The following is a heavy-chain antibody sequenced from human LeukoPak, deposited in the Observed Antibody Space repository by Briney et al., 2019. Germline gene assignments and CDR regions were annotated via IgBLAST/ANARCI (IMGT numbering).Heavy chain of an antibody. CDR2: ISWNSGSI. V-gene: IGHV3-9*01. CDR1: GFTFDDYA. Sequence: PGGSLRLSCAASGFTFDDYAMHWVRQAPGKGLEWVSGISWNSGSIGYADSVKGRFTISRDNSKDTLFLQMNSLRDEDTAVYFCAKDTAANPFEYWGQGTLVTVSS. CDR3: AKDTAANPFEY. D-gene: IGHD6-25*01. J-gene: IGHJ4*02.